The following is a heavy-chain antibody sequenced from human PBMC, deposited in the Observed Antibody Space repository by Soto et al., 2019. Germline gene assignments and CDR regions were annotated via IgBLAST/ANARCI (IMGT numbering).Heavy chain of an antibody. CDR2: IYHSGST. CDR1: SGSISSSNW. V-gene: IGHV4-4*02. CDR3: ASRSFDYGDYYPFDY. J-gene: IGHJ4*02. Sequence: QVQLQESGPGLVKPSGTLSLTCAVSSGSISSSNWWSWVRQPPGKGLEWIGEIYHSGSTNYNPSLKSRVTISVDKSKNQFSLKLSSVTAADTAVYYCASRSFDYGDYYPFDYWGQGTLVTVSS. D-gene: IGHD4-17*01.